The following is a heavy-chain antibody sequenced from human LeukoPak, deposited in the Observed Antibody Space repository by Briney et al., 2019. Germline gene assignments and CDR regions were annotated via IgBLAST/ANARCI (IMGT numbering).Heavy chain of an antibody. Sequence: SETLSLTCAVYGGSFSGYYWSWIRQPPGKGLEWIGEINHSGSTNYNPSLKSRVTISVDTSKNQFSLKLSSVTAADTAVYYCAREGITMIVVAFDIWGQGTMVTVSS. CDR2: INHSGST. J-gene: IGHJ3*02. CDR3: AREGITMIVVAFDI. D-gene: IGHD3-22*01. V-gene: IGHV4-34*01. CDR1: GGSFSGYY.